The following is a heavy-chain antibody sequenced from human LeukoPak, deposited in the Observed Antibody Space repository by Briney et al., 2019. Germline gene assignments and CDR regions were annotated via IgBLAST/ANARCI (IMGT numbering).Heavy chain of an antibody. Sequence: GGSLRLSCAASGFTFSSYSMNWVRQAPGKWLEWVSSISSSSSYIYYADSVKGRFTISRDNAKNSLYLQMNSMRAEDTAVYYCARVRSNAFDIWGQGTMVTVSS. CDR2: ISSSSSYI. CDR1: GFTFSSYS. J-gene: IGHJ3*02. V-gene: IGHV3-21*01. CDR3: ARVRSNAFDI.